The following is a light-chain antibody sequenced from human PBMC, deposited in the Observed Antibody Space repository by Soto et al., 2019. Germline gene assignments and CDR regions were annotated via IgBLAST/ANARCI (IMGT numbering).Light chain of an antibody. CDR3: QQYGGSPRT. Sequence: IVMTQSPATLSVSPGETVTLSCRASQSIRTNLAWYQQKPGQAPRLLIYYAYRRTTGIPDRFSGSGSGTDFTLTISGLEPEDFAVYYCQQYGGSPRTFGQGTKVDI. J-gene: IGKJ1*01. CDR2: YAY. CDR1: QSIRTN. V-gene: IGKV3-20*01.